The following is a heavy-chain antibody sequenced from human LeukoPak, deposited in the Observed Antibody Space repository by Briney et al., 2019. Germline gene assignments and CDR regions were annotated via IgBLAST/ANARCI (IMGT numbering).Heavy chain of an antibody. Sequence: GGSLRLSCAASGFTLSNYGMNWVRQAPGKGLEWVSSISTSSRYIYYKDSVRGRFTISRDDAKNSLYLEMNSLRAEDTAVYYCARADCSSSTCYLRRSWFDPWGQGTLVTVSS. D-gene: IGHD2-2*01. CDR1: GFTLSNYG. J-gene: IGHJ5*02. V-gene: IGHV3-21*01. CDR3: ARADCSSSTCYLRRSWFDP. CDR2: ISTSSRYI.